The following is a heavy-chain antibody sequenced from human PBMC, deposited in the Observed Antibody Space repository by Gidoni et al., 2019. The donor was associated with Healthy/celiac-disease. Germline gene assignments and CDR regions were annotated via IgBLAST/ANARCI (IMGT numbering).Heavy chain of an antibody. CDR2: INAGNGNT. Sequence: QVQLVQSGAEVKKPGASVQVSCKASGYTFTSYAMHWVRQAPGQRLEWMGWINAGNGNTKYSQKFQGRVTITRDTSASTAYMELSSLRSEDTAVYYCARGSSWVLWGQGTLVTVSS. V-gene: IGHV1-3*01. D-gene: IGHD6-13*01. J-gene: IGHJ4*02. CDR1: GYTFTSYA. CDR3: ARGSSWVL.